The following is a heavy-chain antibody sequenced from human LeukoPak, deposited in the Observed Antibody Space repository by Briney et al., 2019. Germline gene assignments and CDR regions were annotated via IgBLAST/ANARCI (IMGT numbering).Heavy chain of an antibody. J-gene: IGHJ6*02. V-gene: IGHV3-21*01. Sequence: GGALRLSCAASGIIFNIYSMNWVRQTPGKGLEWVSSITSNVNPIYYADSVKGRFTVSRDNAKNSLYLQMNSLRAEDTAVYYCARGVKGTVPTLWDGMDVWGQGTAVTVSS. D-gene: IGHD1-1*01. CDR2: ITSNVNPI. CDR1: GIIFNIYS. CDR3: ARGVKGTVPTLWDGMDV.